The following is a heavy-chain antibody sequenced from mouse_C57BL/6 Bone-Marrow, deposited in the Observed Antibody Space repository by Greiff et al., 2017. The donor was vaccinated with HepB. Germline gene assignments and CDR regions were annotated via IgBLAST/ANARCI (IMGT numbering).Heavy chain of an antibody. Sequence: QVQLQQSGPELVKPGASVKISCKASGYAFSSSWMNWVKQRPGKGLEWIGRIYPGDGDTNYNGKFKGKATLTADKSSSTAYMQLSSLTSEDSAVYFCATTIVTTSHAMDYWGQGTSVTVSS. J-gene: IGHJ4*01. CDR1: GYAFSSSW. CDR2: IYPGDGDT. CDR3: ATTIVTTSHAMDY. D-gene: IGHD2-5*01. V-gene: IGHV1-82*01.